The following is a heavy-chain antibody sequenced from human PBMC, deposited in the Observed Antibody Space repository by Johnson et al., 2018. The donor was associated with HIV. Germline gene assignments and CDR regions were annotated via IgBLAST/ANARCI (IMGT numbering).Heavy chain of an antibody. Sequence: VQLVESGGGVVRPGGSLRLSCAASGFTFDDYGMTWVRQAPGKGLEWVANIKQDGSEKYYVDSVKGRFTISRDNAKNTLYLQMNSLRAEDTAVYYCARDGGIAATDAFDIWGQGTMVTVSS. CDR3: ARDGGIAATDAFDI. J-gene: IGHJ3*02. CDR2: IKQDGSEK. V-gene: IGHV3-7*01. CDR1: GFTFDDYG. D-gene: IGHD6-13*01.